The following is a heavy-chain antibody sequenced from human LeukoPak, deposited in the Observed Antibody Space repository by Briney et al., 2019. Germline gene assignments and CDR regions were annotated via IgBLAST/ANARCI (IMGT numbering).Heavy chain of an antibody. D-gene: IGHD2-15*01. V-gene: IGHV1-2*06. Sequence: GASVKVSCKTSGYIFTDCYMHWVRQAPGQGLEWMGRINANSGGTNYAQKFQGRVSLTRDTSISTAYMELSRLRSDDTAVYYCARAAGYCSGGTCLYYFDYWGQGTLVSVSS. J-gene: IGHJ4*02. CDR3: ARAAGYCSGGTCLYYFDY. CDR1: GYIFTDCY. CDR2: INANSGGT.